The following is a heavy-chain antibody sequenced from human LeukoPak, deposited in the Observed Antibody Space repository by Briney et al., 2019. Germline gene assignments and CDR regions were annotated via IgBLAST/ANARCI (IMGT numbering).Heavy chain of an antibody. J-gene: IGHJ4*02. CDR2: ISGSGRSGT. Sequence: GGSLRLSCVASGFTFSTYAMTWVRQAPGKGLEWVSVISGSGRSGTNYADSVKGRFTISRDNAKNSLYLQMNSLRAEDTAVYYCAKDTVEGSSGYRTFDYWGQGTLVTVSS. D-gene: IGHD3-22*01. V-gene: IGHV3-23*01. CDR1: GFTFSTYA. CDR3: AKDTVEGSSGYRTFDY.